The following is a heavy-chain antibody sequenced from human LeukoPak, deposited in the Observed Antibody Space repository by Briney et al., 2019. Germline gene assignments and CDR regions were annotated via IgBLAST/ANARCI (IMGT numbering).Heavy chain of an antibody. Sequence: PGGSLRLSCAASGFTFSSYGMHWVRQAPGKGLEWVAVIWYDGSNKYYADSVKGLFTITRDNSKNMLYLPMNSLRADDTAVYYCARPGDDSSGSFDYWCQGTLITVSS. CDR1: GFTFSSYG. CDR3: ARPGDDSSGSFDY. V-gene: IGHV3-33*01. CDR2: IWYDGSNK. J-gene: IGHJ4*02. D-gene: IGHD3-22*01.